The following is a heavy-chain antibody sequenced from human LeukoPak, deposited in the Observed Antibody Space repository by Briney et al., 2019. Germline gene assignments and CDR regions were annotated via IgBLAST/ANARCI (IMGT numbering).Heavy chain of an antibody. V-gene: IGHV3-23*01. D-gene: IGHD1-1*01. J-gene: IGHJ4*02. Sequence: GGSLRLSCAASGFTFSSYAMSWVRQAPGKGLEWVSAISGSGGSTYYADSVKGRFTISRDNSKNTLYLQLNSLRAEDTAIYYCAKDQLASVPYYFDFWGQGTLVTVSS. CDR1: GFTFSSYA. CDR2: ISGSGGST. CDR3: AKDQLASVPYYFDF.